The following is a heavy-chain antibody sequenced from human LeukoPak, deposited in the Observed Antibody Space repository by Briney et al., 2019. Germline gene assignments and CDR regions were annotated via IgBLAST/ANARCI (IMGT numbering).Heavy chain of an antibody. CDR2: ISGSGGST. CDR3: ARAAAGPGHYYYYGMDV. CDR1: GFTFSSYA. Sequence: GGSLRLSCAASGFTFSSYAMSWVRQAPGKGLEWVSAISGSGGSTYYADSVKGRFTISRDNAKNSLYLQMNSLRAEDTALYYCARAAAGPGHYYYYGMDVWGQGTTVTVSS. V-gene: IGHV3-23*01. D-gene: IGHD6-13*01. J-gene: IGHJ6*02.